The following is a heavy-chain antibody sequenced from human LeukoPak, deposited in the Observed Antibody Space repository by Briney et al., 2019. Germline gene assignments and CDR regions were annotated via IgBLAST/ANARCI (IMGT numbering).Heavy chain of an antibody. CDR3: ARDSPGYCSGGSGGSCYYFDY. V-gene: IGHV3-33*01. J-gene: IGHJ4*02. CDR1: GFTFSSYA. CDR2: IYYDGSNE. D-gene: IGHD2-15*01. Sequence: PGRSLRLSCAASGFTFSSYAMHWVRQAPGKGLEWVTVIYYDGSNEYYADSVKGRFTISRDNSKNTLYMQMNSLRAEDTAVYYCARDSPGYCSGGSGGSCYYFDYWGQGTLVTVSS.